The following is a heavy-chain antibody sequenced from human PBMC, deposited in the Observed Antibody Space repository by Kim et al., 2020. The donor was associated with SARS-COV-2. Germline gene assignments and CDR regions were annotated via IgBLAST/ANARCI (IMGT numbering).Heavy chain of an antibody. Sequence: GGSLRLSCAASGFTFSSYAMHWVRQAPGKGLEWVAVISYDGSNKYYADSVKGRFTISRDNSKNTLYLQMNSLRAEDTAVYYCARGGTYYYDSSGYYLDYWGPGTLVTVSS. CDR3: ARGGTYYYDSSGYYLDY. CDR2: ISYDGSNK. J-gene: IGHJ4*02. V-gene: IGHV3-30*04. D-gene: IGHD3-22*01. CDR1: GFTFSSYA.